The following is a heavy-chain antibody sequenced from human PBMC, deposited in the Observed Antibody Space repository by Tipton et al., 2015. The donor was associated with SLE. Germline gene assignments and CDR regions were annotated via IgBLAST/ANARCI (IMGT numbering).Heavy chain of an antibody. CDR2: IDHSGST. V-gene: IGHV4-39*01. Sequence: TLSLTCTVSVGSITSNTYYWGWIRQPPGKGLEWIGNIDHSGSTSYNASLKSRVSMSLDTSKKQFSLKLTSVTAADTAVYYCARRSYVSSGYFFDYWARERWSPSPQ. J-gene: IGHJ4*02. CDR1: VGSITSNTYY. D-gene: IGHD3-22*01. CDR3: ARRSYVSSGYFFDY.